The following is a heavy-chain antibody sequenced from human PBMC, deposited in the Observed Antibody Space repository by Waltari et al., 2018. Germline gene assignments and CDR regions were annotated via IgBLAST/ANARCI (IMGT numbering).Heavy chain of an antibody. CDR1: GFPFSNFG. J-gene: IGHJ4*02. CDR2: SWFDGSDK. CDR3: AKDAFGNTYLDF. Sequence: QVNLVESGGGVVQPGGSLRLSCATSGFPFSNFGMHWVRQAPGKGRGWVAVSWFDGSDKCYADSVRGRFTISRDNSARTLYLDMDSLRLDDTAMYYCAKDAFGNTYLDFWGQGTLVTVSS. D-gene: IGHD2-2*02. V-gene: IGHV3-30*02.